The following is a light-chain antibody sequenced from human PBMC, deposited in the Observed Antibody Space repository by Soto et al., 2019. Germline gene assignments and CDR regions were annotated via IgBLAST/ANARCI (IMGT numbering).Light chain of an antibody. V-gene: IGLV2-14*03. J-gene: IGLJ2*01. CDR1: SSDVGDYNY. Sequence: QSVLTQPASVSGSPGQSITISCTGTSSDVGDYNYVSWYQHHPGKAPKLMIYDVSNRPSGVSNRFSGSKSGNTASLTISGLQAEDEADYYCSSYRSNSTRVVFGGGTKLTVL. CDR2: DVS. CDR3: SSYRSNSTRVV.